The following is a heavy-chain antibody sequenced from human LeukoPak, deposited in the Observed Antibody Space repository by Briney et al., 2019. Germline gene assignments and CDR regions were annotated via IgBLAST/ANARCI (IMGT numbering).Heavy chain of an antibody. V-gene: IGHV3-7*01. CDR2: IKPDGSEK. CDR1: GFTFSDYW. D-gene: IGHD6-13*01. Sequence: AGGSLRLSCAASGFTFSDYWMTWVRQAPGKGLEWVANIKPDGSEKYYVDSVRGRFTISRDNAKNSLYLQMNSLRAEDTAVYYCARTSYSSSWYSDWGQGTLVTVSS. CDR3: ARTSYSSSWYSD. J-gene: IGHJ4*02.